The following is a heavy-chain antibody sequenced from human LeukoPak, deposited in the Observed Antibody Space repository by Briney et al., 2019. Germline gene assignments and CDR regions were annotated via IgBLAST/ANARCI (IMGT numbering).Heavy chain of an antibody. CDR3: ARITMVRGVIRGPDS. V-gene: IGHV5-51*01. CDR1: GYRFTNYW. CDR2: IYPGDSET. D-gene: IGHD3-10*01. J-gene: IGHJ5*02. Sequence: GESLKISCKGSGYRFTNYWIGWVRQMPGKGLEWMGIIYPGDSETRYSPSFQGQVTISADKSISTAYLQWSSLKASDTAMYYCARITMVRGVIRGPDSWGQGTLVTVSS.